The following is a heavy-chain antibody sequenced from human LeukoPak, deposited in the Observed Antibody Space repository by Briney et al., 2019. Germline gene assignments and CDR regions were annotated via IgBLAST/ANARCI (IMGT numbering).Heavy chain of an antibody. CDR1: GGSISSYY. D-gene: IGHD6-13*01. CDR2: IYSSGNT. J-gene: IGHJ4*02. CDR3: ARGPIVGVGTGFDY. Sequence: PSETLSLTCTVSGGSISSYYWSWIRQPAGKGLEWIGRIYSSGNTNYNPSLKGRVTMSVDTSKNHFSLELNSVTAADTAVYYCARGPIVGVGTGFDYWGQGTLVTVSS. V-gene: IGHV4-4*07.